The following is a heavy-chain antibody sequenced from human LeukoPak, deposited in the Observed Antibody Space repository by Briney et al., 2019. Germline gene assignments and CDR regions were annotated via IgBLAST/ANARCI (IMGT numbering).Heavy chain of an antibody. CDR3: ASGIAVAQYNWFDP. J-gene: IGHJ5*02. CDR1: GFTFSSYS. D-gene: IGHD6-19*01. Sequence: GSLRLSCAASGFTFSSYSMNWIRQPPGKGLEWIGSIYYSGSTYYNPSLKSRVTISVDTSKNQFSLKLSSVTAADTAVYYCASGIAVAQYNWFDPWGQGTLVTVSS. V-gene: IGHV4-39*01. CDR2: IYYSGST.